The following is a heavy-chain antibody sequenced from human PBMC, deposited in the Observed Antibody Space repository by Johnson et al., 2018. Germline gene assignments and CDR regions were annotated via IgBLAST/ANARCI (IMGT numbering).Heavy chain of an antibody. CDR3: ASRYYDSSGYFAYFQH. CDR2: IKQDGSET. J-gene: IGHJ1*01. D-gene: IGHD3-22*01. CDR1: GFTFDDYA. V-gene: IGHV3-7*01. Sequence: VQLVESGGGLVQPGRSLRLSCAASGFTFDDYAMHWVRQAPGKGLEWVANIKQDGSETYYVDSVKGRFTLSRDNAKNSLYLQMNTLRAEDTAVYYCASRYYDSSGYFAYFQHWGQGTLVTVSS.